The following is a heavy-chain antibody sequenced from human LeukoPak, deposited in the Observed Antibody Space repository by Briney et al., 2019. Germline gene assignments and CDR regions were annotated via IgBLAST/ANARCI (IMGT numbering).Heavy chain of an antibody. Sequence: SETLSLTCSVSGGSINSYYWSWIRQPPGKELEWIGYIYYSGSTSYKPSLKSRVTISVDTSKNQFSLKLSSVTAADSAVYYCARWGYSGYEYYFDYWGQGTVVTVSA. V-gene: IGHV4-59*08. D-gene: IGHD5-12*01. J-gene: IGHJ4*02. CDR2: IYYSGST. CDR3: ARWGYSGYEYYFDY. CDR1: GGSINSYY.